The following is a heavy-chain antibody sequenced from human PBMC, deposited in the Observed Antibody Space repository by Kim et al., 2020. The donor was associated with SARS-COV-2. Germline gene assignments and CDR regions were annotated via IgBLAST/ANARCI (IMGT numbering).Heavy chain of an antibody. CDR1: GGSFSGYY. Sequence: SETLSLTCAVYGGSFSGYYWSWIRQPPGKGLEWIGEINHSGSTNYNPSLKSRVTIAVDTSKNQFSLKLSSVTAADTAVYYCARGMNPIAAAGWFDPWGQGTRVTVSS. CDR2: INHSGST. V-gene: IGHV4-34*01. CDR3: ARGMNPIAAAGWFDP. J-gene: IGHJ5*02. D-gene: IGHD6-13*01.